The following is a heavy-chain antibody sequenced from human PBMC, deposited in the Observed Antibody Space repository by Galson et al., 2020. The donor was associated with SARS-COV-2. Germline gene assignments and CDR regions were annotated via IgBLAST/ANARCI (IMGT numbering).Heavy chain of an antibody. D-gene: IGHD4-17*01. Sequence: ETSETLSLTCTVSGGSISSGSYYWSWIRQPAGKGLEWIGRIYTSGSTNYNPSLKSRVTISVDTSKNQFSLKLSSVTAADTAVYYCAREVRDGDYSPSITGWFDPWGQGTLVTVSS. J-gene: IGHJ5*02. CDR1: GGSISSGSYY. CDR2: IYTSGST. V-gene: IGHV4-61*02. CDR3: AREVRDGDYSPSITGWFDP.